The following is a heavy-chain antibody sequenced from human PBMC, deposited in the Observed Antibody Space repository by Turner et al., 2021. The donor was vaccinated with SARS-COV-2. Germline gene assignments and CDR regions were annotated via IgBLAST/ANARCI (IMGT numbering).Heavy chain of an antibody. D-gene: IGHD2-8*01. CDR3: ARDPNAGYYYMDV. Sequence: QVQLVESGGGVVQPGRSLRLSCEASGFTFSSYGMHWVRQAPGKGLEWVAVIWYDGSNKYYADSVKGRFTVSRDNSKNTLYLQMNSLRAEDTAVYYCARDPNAGYYYMDVWGEGTTVTVSS. V-gene: IGHV3-33*01. CDR1: GFTFSSYG. CDR2: IWYDGSNK. J-gene: IGHJ6*03.